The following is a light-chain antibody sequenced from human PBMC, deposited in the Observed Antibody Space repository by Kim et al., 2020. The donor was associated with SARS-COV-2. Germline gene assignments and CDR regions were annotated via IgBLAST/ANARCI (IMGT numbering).Light chain of an antibody. J-gene: IGLJ3*02. CDR3: AAWDDSLRGWV. Sequence: QSVLTQPPSASGTPGHNVTISCSGSSSNIERFTVNWYQQLPGTAPKLLIYSHDQRPSGVPDRISGSKSGTSASLAISGLQSADEADYYCAAWDDSLRGWVFGGGTQLTVL. V-gene: IGLV1-44*01. CDR1: SSNIERFT. CDR2: SHD.